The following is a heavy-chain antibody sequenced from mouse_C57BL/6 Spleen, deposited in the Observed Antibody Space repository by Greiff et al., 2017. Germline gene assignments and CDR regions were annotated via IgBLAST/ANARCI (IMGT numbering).Heavy chain of an antibody. Sequence: VQLVESGAELVRPGTSVKVSCKASGYAFTNYLIEWVKQRPGQGLEWIGVINPGSGGTNYNEKFKGKATLTADKSSSTAYMQLSSLTSEDSAVYFCAREGDDGYSRFANWGQGTLVTVSA. CDR1: GYAFTNYL. CDR3: AREGDDGYSRFAN. J-gene: IGHJ3*01. V-gene: IGHV1-54*01. D-gene: IGHD2-3*01. CDR2: INPGSGGT.